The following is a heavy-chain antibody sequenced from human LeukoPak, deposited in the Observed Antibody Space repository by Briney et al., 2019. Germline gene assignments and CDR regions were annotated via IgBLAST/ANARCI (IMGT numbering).Heavy chain of an antibody. V-gene: IGHV1-69*05. J-gene: IGHJ1*01. CDR2: IIPIFGTA. Sequence: SVKVSCRASGGTFSSYAISWVRQAPGQGLEWMGGIIPIFGTANYAPKFPGRVTITTDESTSTAYMELSSLRSEDTAVYYCARVACSGGSCYFEYFQHWGQGTLVTVSS. D-gene: IGHD2-15*01. CDR1: GGTFSSYA. CDR3: ARVACSGGSCYFEYFQH.